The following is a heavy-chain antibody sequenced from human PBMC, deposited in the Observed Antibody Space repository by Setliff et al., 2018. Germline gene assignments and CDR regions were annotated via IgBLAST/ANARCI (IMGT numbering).Heavy chain of an antibody. CDR1: GGTFNNYG. CDR2: TIPFFGTT. D-gene: IGHD5-18*01. Sequence: GASVKVSCKASGGTFNNYGVTWVRQAPGQGLEWMGGTIPFFGTTNYAQKFQGRVTITTDKSTSTAYMELSSLRSEDTAIYYCARAPLESGYNYGQGHYFDYWGQGTLVTVSS. V-gene: IGHV1-69*05. CDR3: ARAPLESGYNYGQGHYFDY. J-gene: IGHJ4*02.